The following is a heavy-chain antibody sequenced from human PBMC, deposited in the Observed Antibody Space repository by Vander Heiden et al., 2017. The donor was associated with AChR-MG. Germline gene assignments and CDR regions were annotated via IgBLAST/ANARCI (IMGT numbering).Heavy chain of an antibody. D-gene: IGHD1-26*01. V-gene: IGHV3-30*18. Sequence: QVQLVESGGGVVQPGRSLRLSCAASGFPFRSHRMHWVRQAPGKGLEWVAVISYDGSNKYYADSVKGRFTISRDNSKNTLYLQMNSLRAEDTAVYYCAKVPSKWEPLQQDWYFDLWGRGTLVTVSS. CDR2: ISYDGSNK. J-gene: IGHJ2*01. CDR3: AKVPSKWEPLQQDWYFDL. CDR1: GFPFRSHR.